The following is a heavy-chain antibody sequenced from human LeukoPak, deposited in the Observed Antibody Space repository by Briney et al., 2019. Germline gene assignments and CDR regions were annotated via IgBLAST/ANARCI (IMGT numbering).Heavy chain of an antibody. Sequence: PSETLSLTCTVSGGSISSYYWSWIRQPPGKGLERIGYIYYSGSTNYNPSLKSRVTISVDTSKNQFSLKLSSVTAADTAVYYCARVGQQQLAENFDYWGQGTLVTVSS. CDR3: ARVGQQQLAENFDY. V-gene: IGHV4-59*01. J-gene: IGHJ4*02. CDR2: IYYSGST. D-gene: IGHD6-13*01. CDR1: GGSISSYY.